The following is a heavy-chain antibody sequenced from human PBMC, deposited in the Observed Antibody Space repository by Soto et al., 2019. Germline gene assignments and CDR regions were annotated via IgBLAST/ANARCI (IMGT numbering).Heavy chain of an antibody. CDR1: GFTFSSYW. CDR3: ASWSGYRYYYYYYGMDV. V-gene: IGHV3-7*01. CDR2: IKQDGSEK. Sequence: VQLVESGGGLVQPGGSLRLSCAASGFTFSSYWMSWVRQAPGKGLEWVANIKQDGSEKYYVDSVKGRFTISRDNAKNSLYLQMNSLRAEDTAVYYCASWSGYRYYYYYYGMDVWGQGTTVTVSS. D-gene: IGHD3-3*01. J-gene: IGHJ6*02.